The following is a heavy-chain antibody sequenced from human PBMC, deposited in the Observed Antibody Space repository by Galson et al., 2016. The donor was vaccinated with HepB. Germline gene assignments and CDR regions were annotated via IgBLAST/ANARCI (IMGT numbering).Heavy chain of an antibody. V-gene: IGHV4-39*01. CDR1: GGSISSNTHY. Sequence: SETLSLTCSVSGGSISSNTHYWGWIRQPPGKGLEWIATIYSSGRTYYNPSLKCRVTISVDTSKNQFSLQLRSLTAADTAVFYCMSRSINYGFWSGSHVPDYWAREPWSPSPQ. J-gene: IGHJ4*02. CDR3: MSRSINYGFWSGSHVPDY. D-gene: IGHD3-3*01. CDR2: IYSSGRT.